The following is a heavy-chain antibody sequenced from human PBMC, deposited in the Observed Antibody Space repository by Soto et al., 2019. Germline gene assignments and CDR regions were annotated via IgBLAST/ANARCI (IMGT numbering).Heavy chain of an antibody. CDR2: IYYSGST. J-gene: IGHJ4*02. V-gene: IGHV4-59*01. CDR3: ARGRYSGYGRKAYSSSWHAYYSDY. CDR1: GGSISSYY. D-gene: IGHD5-12*01. Sequence: PSETLSLTCTVSGGSISSYYWSWIRQPPGKGLEWIGYIYYSGSTNYNPSLKSRVTISVDTSKNQFSLKLSSVTAADTAVYYCARGRYSGYGRKAYSSSWHAYYSDYPGQAPLVSRS.